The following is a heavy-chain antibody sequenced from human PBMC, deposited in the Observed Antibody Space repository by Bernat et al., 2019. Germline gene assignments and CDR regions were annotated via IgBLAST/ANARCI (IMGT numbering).Heavy chain of an antibody. Sequence: EVQLVESGGGLVQPGESLKLSCAASGFTFSGSAMHWVRQASGKGLEWVGRIRSKPNNYATSYAASVKGRFTISRDDSKSTVYLQMNSLQTEDTALYYCAKGLASSWPGSDCWGQGTLVTVSS. D-gene: IGHD6-13*01. CDR3: AKGLASSWPGSDC. CDR2: IRSKPNNYAT. V-gene: IGHV3-73*01. CDR1: GFTFSGSA. J-gene: IGHJ4*02.